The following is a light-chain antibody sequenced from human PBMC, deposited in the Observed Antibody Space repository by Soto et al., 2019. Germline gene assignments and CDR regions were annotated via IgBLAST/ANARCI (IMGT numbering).Light chain of an antibody. Sequence: EIVMTQSPATLSVSPGERATLSCRAGQSVSRNLAWYQQKPGQAPRLLIYGASTRATGIPARFSGSGSGTEFTLTISSLQSEDFAFYHCQQYDNWPRTFGQGTKVDIK. J-gene: IGKJ1*01. CDR1: QSVSRN. CDR2: GAS. V-gene: IGKV3-15*01. CDR3: QQYDNWPRT.